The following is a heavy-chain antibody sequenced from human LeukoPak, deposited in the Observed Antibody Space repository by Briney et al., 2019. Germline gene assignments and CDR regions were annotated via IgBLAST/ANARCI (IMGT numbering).Heavy chain of an antibody. CDR1: GFTFSSYW. CDR3: ARDYHDYGGIYYYYYMDV. J-gene: IGHJ6*03. V-gene: IGHV3-21*01. CDR2: ISSSSSYI. D-gene: IGHD4-23*01. Sequence: GGSLRLSCAASGFTFSSYWMSWVRQAPGKGLEWVSSISSSSSYIYYADSVRGRFTISRDNAKNSLYLQMNSLRAEDTAVYYCARDYHDYGGIYYYYYMDVWGKGTTVTVSS.